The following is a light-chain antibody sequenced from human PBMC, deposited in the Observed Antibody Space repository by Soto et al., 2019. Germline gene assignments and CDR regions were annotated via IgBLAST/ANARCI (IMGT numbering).Light chain of an antibody. V-gene: IGKV1-13*02. J-gene: IGKJ1*01. CDR2: DAS. CDR3: QKFNSYPWT. CDR1: QCIISA. Sequence: AIQLTQSPSSLSASVGDRVTITCRASQCIISALAWYQQKPGKAPKLLIYDASSLESGVPSRFSGSGSGTDFTLTISSLQPEDFATDYCQKFNSYPWTFGQGTKVEIK.